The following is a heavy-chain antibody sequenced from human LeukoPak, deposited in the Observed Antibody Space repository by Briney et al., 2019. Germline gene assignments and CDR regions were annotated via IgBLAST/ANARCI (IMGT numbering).Heavy chain of an antibody. CDR3: ARAEYYYYYMDV. J-gene: IGHJ6*03. CDR2: INPNSGGT. Sequence: ASVKVSCKASGYTFTGYYMHWVRQAPGQGLEWMGWINPNSGGTNYAQKFQGRVTMTRDTSISTAYMELSRLRSDDTAVYYCARAEYYYYYMDVWGKGTTVTVSS. CDR1: GYTFTGYY. V-gene: IGHV1-2*02.